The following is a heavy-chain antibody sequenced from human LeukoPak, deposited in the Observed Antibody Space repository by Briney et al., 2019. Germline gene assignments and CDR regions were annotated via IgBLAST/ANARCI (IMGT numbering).Heavy chain of an antibody. CDR2: IWYDGSNK. D-gene: IGHD5-24*01. CDR1: GVTLSPYG. Sequence: GGSLRLSCAASGVTLSPYGMHWVRQAPGKGLEWVAVIWYDGSNKYYADSVKGRFTISRDNSKNTLYLQMNSLRAEDTAVYYCARGTSRDGYDNWFDPWGQGTLVTVSS. J-gene: IGHJ5*02. V-gene: IGHV3-33*08. CDR3: ARGTSRDGYDNWFDP.